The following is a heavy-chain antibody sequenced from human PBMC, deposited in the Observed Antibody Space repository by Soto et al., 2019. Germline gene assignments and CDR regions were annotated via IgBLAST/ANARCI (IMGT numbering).Heavy chain of an antibody. J-gene: IGHJ5*02. D-gene: IGHD6-19*01. V-gene: IGHV1-8*01. Sequence: QEQLVQSGAEVKKPGASVKVSCKTSGYTFTDYDINWVRQATGQGLEWIGWMNPNSGETGYAQKFQGRVTMTRSASLSTAYLELSSLRSEETAVYYCARVAVAVRPRWYNWFDPWGEGTLVTVSS. CDR2: MNPNSGET. CDR1: GYTFTDYD. CDR3: ARVAVAVRPRWYNWFDP.